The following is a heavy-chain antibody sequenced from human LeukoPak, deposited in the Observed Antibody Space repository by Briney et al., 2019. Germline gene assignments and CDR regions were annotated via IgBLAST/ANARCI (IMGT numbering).Heavy chain of an antibody. V-gene: IGHV1-18*01. CDR3: ARGITIFGVVILDY. CDR2: ISAYNGNT. CDR1: GYTFTSYG. J-gene: IGHJ4*02. D-gene: IGHD3-3*01. Sequence: ASVKVSCKASGYTFTSYGISWVRQAPAQGLEWMGWISAYNGNTNYAQKLQGRVTMTTDTSTSTAYMGLRSLRSDDTAVYYCARGITIFGVVILDYWGQGTLVTVYS.